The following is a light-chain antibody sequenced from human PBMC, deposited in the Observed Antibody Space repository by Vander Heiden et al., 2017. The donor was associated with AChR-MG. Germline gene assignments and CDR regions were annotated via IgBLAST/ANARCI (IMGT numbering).Light chain of an antibody. CDR1: QSISSY. CDR2: AAS. J-gene: IGKJ4*01. Sequence: DIQMTQSPSSLSASVGDRVTITCRASQSISSYLNWYQHKPGKAPKLLIYAASSLQSGVPSRFSGSGSGTDFSLTISSLQPEDFATYYCQKSYSTPLTFGGGTKVEIK. CDR3: QKSYSTPLT. V-gene: IGKV1-39*01.